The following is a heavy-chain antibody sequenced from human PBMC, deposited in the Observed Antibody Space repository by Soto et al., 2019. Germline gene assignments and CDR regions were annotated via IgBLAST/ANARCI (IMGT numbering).Heavy chain of an antibody. D-gene: IGHD6-19*01. J-gene: IGHJ4*02. Sequence: QITLKESGPPLVKPTQTLTLTCTFSGFSLSSTRMAVGWIRQPPGKALEWLALIYWDDDKRYSPLLKRRLTITKDTSKIQVVLTMSNMDPVDTARSYCAHIVVAGLGYYFDYWGQGTLVTVSS. CDR3: AHIVVAGLGYYFDY. V-gene: IGHV2-5*02. CDR1: GFSLSSTRMA. CDR2: IYWDDDK.